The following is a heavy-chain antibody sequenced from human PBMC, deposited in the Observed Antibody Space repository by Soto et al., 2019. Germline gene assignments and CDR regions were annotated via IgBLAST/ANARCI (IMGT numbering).Heavy chain of an antibody. D-gene: IGHD3-9*01. CDR2: IWYDGSNK. Sequence: GGSLRLSCAASGFTFSSYGMHWVRQAPGKGLEWVAVIWYDGSNKYYADSVKGRFTISRDNSKNMLYLQMNSLRAEDTAVFYCVRERTGYYGWFAPWGQGTLVTVSS. J-gene: IGHJ5*02. V-gene: IGHV3-33*01. CDR3: VRERTGYYGWFAP. CDR1: GFTFSSYG.